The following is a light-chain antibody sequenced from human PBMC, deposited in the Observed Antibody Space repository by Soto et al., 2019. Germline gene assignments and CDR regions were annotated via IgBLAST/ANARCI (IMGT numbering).Light chain of an antibody. CDR2: NAA. J-gene: IGKJ1*01. CDR3: QQRSNWPRT. V-gene: IGKV3-11*01. Sequence: EIVLTQSPVTLSLSPGERATLSCRASQSISSSLAWYQQKPGQAPRLLIYNAANRATGIPARFSGSGSGTGFTLTISSLEAEDFADYYYQQRSNWPRTFGQGTKVEIK. CDR1: QSISSS.